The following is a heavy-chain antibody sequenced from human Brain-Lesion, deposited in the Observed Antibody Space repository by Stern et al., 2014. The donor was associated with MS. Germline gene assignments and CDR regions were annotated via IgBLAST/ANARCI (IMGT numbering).Heavy chain of an antibody. Sequence: QLQLQESGPGLVKPSETLSLTCTVAGGSVSSTSYAWAWIRQPPGKGLEWIGTIYYSGNTYYSPSLKIRPTISLDPPKNQSSLQLRSVTAADTAVYYCAGEEDIRYCSGGSCTGNWFDPWGQGTLVTVSS. V-gene: IGHV4-39*01. CDR2: IYYSGNT. D-gene: IGHD2-15*01. CDR1: GGSVSSTSYA. J-gene: IGHJ5*02. CDR3: AGEEDIRYCSGGSCTGNWFDP.